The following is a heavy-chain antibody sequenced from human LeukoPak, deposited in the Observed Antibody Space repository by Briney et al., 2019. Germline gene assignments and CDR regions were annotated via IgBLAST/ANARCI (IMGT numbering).Heavy chain of an antibody. V-gene: IGHV1-2*02. D-gene: IGHD2-8*01. CDR2: INPNSGGT. J-gene: IGHJ4*02. CDR1: GYTFTGYY. CDR3: ATRYCTNGVCAGNFDY. Sequence: ASVKVSCKASGYTFTGYYMHGVRQAPGQGLEWMGWINPNSGGTNYAQKFQGRVTMTRDTSISTAYMELSRLRSDDTAVYYCATRYCTNGVCAGNFDYWGQGTLVTVSS.